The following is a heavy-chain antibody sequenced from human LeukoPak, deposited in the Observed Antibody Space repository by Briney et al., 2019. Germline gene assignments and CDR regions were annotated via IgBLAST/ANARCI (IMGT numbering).Heavy chain of an antibody. CDR3: VRGPVGVCNSASCYRSTNIYYYYGMDV. CDR1: GGSLSGYY. D-gene: IGHD2-2*01. Sequence: PSETLSLTCAVYGGSLSGYYWNWIRQPPGKGLEWIGEFTDSGNTNYNPSLKSRVTVSVDTSKNQFSLKLSSVTAADTAVYYCVRGPVGVCNSASCYRSTNIYYYYGMDVWGQGTTVTVSS. CDR2: FTDSGNT. J-gene: IGHJ6*02. V-gene: IGHV4-34*01.